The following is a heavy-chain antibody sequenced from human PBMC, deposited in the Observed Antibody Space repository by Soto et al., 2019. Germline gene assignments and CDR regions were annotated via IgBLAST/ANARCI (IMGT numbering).Heavy chain of an antibody. CDR3: ARGTATVYFDC. CDR2: VSSSGNAT. D-gene: IGHD5-18*01. CDR1: GFTLSDYY. J-gene: IGHJ4*02. Sequence: QVQLVESGGGLVKPGGSLRLSCAASGFTLSDYYMSWIRQAPGKGLEWVSYVSSSGNATYYADSVKGRFTISRDNAKDSLYLQMNSLRAEDTAVYYCARGTATVYFDCWGQGTLVTVSS. V-gene: IGHV3-11*01.